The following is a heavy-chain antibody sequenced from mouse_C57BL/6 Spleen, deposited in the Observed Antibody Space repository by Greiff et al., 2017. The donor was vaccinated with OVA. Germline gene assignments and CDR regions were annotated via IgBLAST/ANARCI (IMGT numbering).Heavy chain of an antibody. V-gene: IGHV1-77*01. Sequence: QVQLQQPGAELVKPGASVKISCKASGYTFTDYYINWVKQRPGQGLEWIGKIGPGSGSTYYNEKFKGKATLTADKSSSTAYMQLSSLTSEDSAVYFCARSNLSITTVVATDYFDYWGQGTTLTVSS. CDR3: ARSNLSITTVVATDYFDY. D-gene: IGHD1-1*01. CDR2: IGPGSGST. J-gene: IGHJ2*01. CDR1: GYTFTDYY.